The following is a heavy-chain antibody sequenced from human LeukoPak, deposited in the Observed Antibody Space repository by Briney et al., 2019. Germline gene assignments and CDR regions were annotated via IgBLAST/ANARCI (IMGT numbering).Heavy chain of an antibody. CDR3: ARETYDSSGSPDY. CDR1: DGSISSSNYY. Sequence: SETLSLTCTVSDGSISSSNYYWAWIRQPPGKGLEWIGYIYHSGSTYYNPSLKSRVTISVDRSKNQFSLKLSSVTAADTAVYYCARETYDSSGSPDYWGQGTLVTVSS. CDR2: IYHSGST. J-gene: IGHJ4*02. V-gene: IGHV4-39*07. D-gene: IGHD3-22*01.